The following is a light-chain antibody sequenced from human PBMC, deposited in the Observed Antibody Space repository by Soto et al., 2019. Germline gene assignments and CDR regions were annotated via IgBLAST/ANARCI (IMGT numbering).Light chain of an antibody. J-gene: IGKJ3*01. CDR3: QQYSGYSLFT. CDR1: QSISGW. CDR2: DAS. V-gene: IGKV1-5*01. Sequence: DIQMTQSPSTLSASVGDRVNITCRASQSISGWLAWYQQRPGKAPKLLIYDASSLESGVPSRFSGSGSGTEFTLTIGGLQPDDFATYYCQQYSGYSLFTFGPGTIVEIK.